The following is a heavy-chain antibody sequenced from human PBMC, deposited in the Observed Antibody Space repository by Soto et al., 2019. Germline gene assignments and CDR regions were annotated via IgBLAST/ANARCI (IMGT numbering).Heavy chain of an antibody. D-gene: IGHD3-16*01. CDR2: ISGSGGST. V-gene: IGHV3-23*01. J-gene: IGHJ4*02. Sequence: GGSLRLSCAASGFTFSSYAMSWVRQAPGKGLEWVSAISGSGGSTYYADSVKGRFTISRDNSKNTLYLQMNSLRAEDTAVYYCAKDLYVQWGSYQYYFDYGGQGALVAVSS. CDR1: GFTFSSYA. CDR3: AKDLYVQWGSYQYYFDY.